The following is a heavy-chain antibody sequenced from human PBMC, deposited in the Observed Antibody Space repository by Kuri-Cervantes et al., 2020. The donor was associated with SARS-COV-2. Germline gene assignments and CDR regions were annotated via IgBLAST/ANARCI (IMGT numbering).Heavy chain of an antibody. CDR2: VYSSGST. J-gene: IGHJ4*02. D-gene: IGHD3-22*01. Sequence: SETPSLTCTVSGGSISSHYWSWIRQPPGKGLEWIGYVYSSGSTNYSPSLKSRVTMSVDTSKNQFSLKLTSVTAADTAVYYCTRAGYDNSGYYYSFDFWGQGTLVTVSS. CDR1: GGSISSHY. CDR3: TRAGYDNSGYYYSFDF. V-gene: IGHV4-59*11.